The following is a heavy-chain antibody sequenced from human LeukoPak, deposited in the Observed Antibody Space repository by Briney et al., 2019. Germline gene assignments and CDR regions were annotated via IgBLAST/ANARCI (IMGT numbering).Heavy chain of an antibody. CDR1: GFTFSSYA. J-gene: IGHJ5*02. CDR3: ARDRSEWRAGLGP. V-gene: IGHV3-30*04. Sequence: PGRSLRLSCAASGFTFSSYAMHWVRQAPGKGLEWVAVISYDGSNKYYADSVKGRFTISRDNSKNTLYLQMNSLRAEDTAVYYCARDRSEWRAGLGPWGQGTLVTVSS. CDR2: ISYDGSNK. D-gene: IGHD3-3*01.